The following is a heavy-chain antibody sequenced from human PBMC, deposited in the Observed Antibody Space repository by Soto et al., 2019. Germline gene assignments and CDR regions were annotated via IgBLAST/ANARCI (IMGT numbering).Heavy chain of an antibody. V-gene: IGHV5-51*01. J-gene: IGHJ6*02. Sequence: PGESLKISCKGSGYSFTSYWIGWVRQMPGKGLEWMGIIYPGDSDTRYSPSFQGQVTISADKSISTAYLQWSSLKASDTAMYYCARGGLVAVAEIYYYYYGMDVLGQGTTVTVSS. CDR2: IYPGDSDT. D-gene: IGHD6-19*01. CDR1: GYSFTSYW. CDR3: ARGGLVAVAEIYYYYYGMDV.